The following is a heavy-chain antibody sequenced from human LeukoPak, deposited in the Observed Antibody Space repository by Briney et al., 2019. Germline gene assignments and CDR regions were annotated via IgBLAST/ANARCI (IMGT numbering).Heavy chain of an antibody. CDR3: ARDLVVVGWYFDL. V-gene: IGHV4-39*07. CDR1: GGSISSNNYY. D-gene: IGHD2-15*01. Sequence: SETLSLTCTVSGGSISSNNYYWGWLRQPPGEGLEWIGSIYYSGSTYYNPSLKSPVTISVDTSKNQFSLKLTSVTAADTAVYYCARDLVVVGWYFDLWGRGTLVTVSS. J-gene: IGHJ2*01. CDR2: IYYSGST.